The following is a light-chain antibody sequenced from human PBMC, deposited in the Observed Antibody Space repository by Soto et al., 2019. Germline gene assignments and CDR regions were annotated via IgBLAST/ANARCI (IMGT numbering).Light chain of an antibody. CDR1: QSVGSTY. Sequence: ENILTQSPGTLSLSPGARATLSCRASQSVGSTYLGWYQQKPGQAPRLLIYDASSRATGIPDRFSGSVSGTDFTLTISRLEPEDFAVYYCQQYVSSPYSFGQGTKLEIK. V-gene: IGKV3-20*01. CDR2: DAS. J-gene: IGKJ2*01. CDR3: QQYVSSPYS.